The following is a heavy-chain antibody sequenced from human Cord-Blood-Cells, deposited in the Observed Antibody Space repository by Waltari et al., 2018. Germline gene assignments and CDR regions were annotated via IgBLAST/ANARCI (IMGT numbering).Heavy chain of an antibody. Sequence: EVQLVESGGGLVQPGGSLRLSCAASGFTFGSDWMSWVRQAPGKGLEWVANIKQDGSEKYYVDSVKGRFTISRDNAKNSLYLQMNSLRAEDTAVYYCARESDYWGQGTLVTVSS. CDR1: GFTFGSDW. CDR3: ARESDY. CDR2: IKQDGSEK. J-gene: IGHJ4*02. V-gene: IGHV3-7*01.